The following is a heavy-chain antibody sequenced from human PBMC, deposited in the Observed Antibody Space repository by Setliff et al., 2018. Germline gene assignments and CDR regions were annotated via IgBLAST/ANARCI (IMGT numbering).Heavy chain of an antibody. J-gene: IGHJ4*02. D-gene: IGHD3-22*01. CDR3: ARGRYYESNSYYFPFDF. V-gene: IGHV4-4*08. CDR2: IYTSGST. Sequence: KASETLSLTCNVSGGSISNYYWSWIRQPPGKGLEWIGYIYTSGSTNYNPSLKSRVTLSVDTSKNQFSLKVSSVTAADTAVYYCARGRYYESNSYYFPFDFWGQGMLVTVSS. CDR1: GGSISNYY.